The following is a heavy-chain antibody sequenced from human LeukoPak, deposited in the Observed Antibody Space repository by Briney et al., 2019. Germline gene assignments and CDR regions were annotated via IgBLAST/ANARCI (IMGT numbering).Heavy chain of an antibody. CDR1: GYNFSNFW. J-gene: IGHJ5*02. CDR3: ATRVDVGASHLFDP. D-gene: IGHD1-26*01. V-gene: IGHV5-51*01. CDR2: IYPGDSDT. Sequence: GESLKISCKGSGYNFSNFWIGWVRQLPGKGPECMGIIYPGDSDTRYSWSFQGRVTISADKSISTAYLQWSSLKASDTAMYYCATRVDVGASHLFDPWGQGTLVTVSS.